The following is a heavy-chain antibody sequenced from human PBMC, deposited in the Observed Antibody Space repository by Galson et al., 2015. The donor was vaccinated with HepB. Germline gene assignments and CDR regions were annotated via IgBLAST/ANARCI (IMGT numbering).Heavy chain of an antibody. V-gene: IGHV3-74*01. J-gene: IGHJ4*02. CDR1: GFTFSSYW. Sequence: SLRLSCAAYGFTFSSYWMHWVRQAPGKGLVWVSRINSDGSSTSYADSVKGRFTISRDNAKNTLYLQMNSLRAEDTAVYYFSKGGSAVTDYWGQGTLVIVSS. CDR3: SKGGSAVTDY. CDR2: INSDGSST. D-gene: IGHD5-12*01.